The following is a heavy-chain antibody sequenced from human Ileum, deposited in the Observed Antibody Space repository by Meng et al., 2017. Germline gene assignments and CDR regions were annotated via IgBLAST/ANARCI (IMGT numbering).Heavy chain of an antibody. CDR1: DYTFTGYG. Sequence: QVQPVQSGPEVKKPGASVKVSCKASDYTFTGYGVSWVRQAPGQGLEWMAWLGAHDGDTSHAPKFQGRVTVSADRPTATAYMELLSLRSDDTAVYYCARGTPGRSYSDYWGQGTLVTVSS. CDR2: LGAHDGDT. D-gene: IGHD3-10*01. V-gene: IGHV1-18*01. J-gene: IGHJ4*02. CDR3: ARGTPGRSYSDY.